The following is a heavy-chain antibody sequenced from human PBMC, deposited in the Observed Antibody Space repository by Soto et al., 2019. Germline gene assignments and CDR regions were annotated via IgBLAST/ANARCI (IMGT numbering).Heavy chain of an antibody. CDR3: AIFYYGSGSELRYNWFDP. J-gene: IGHJ5*02. V-gene: IGHV1-3*01. Sequence: GASVKVSCKASGYTFTSYAMHWVRQAPGQRLEWMGWISAYNGNTKYSQKFQGRVTITRDTSTSTAYMELRSLRSDDTAVYYCAIFYYGSGSELRYNWFDPWGQGTLVTVSS. CDR1: GYTFTSYA. D-gene: IGHD3-10*01. CDR2: ISAYNGNT.